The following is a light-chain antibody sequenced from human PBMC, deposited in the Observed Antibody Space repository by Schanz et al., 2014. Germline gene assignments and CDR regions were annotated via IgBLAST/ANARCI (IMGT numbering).Light chain of an antibody. CDR1: QSVSSN. V-gene: IGKV3-15*01. J-gene: IGKJ1*01. CDR2: GAS. Sequence: EIVMTQSPATLSVSPGERATLSCRASQSVSSNLAWYQQKPGQAPRLLIYGASTRATGSPARFSGSGSGTEFTLTISRLEPEDFAVYYCQQYSSSRTFGQGTKVEIK. CDR3: QQYSSSRT.